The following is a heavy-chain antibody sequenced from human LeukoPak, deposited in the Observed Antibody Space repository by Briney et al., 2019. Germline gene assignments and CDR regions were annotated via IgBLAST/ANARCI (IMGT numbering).Heavy chain of an antibody. J-gene: IGHJ4*02. D-gene: IGHD5-12*01. CDR2: ISSSGSTI. V-gene: IGHV3-48*03. CDR3: ARDVRAYDY. Sequence: PGRSLRLSCAASGXTFSSYAVHWVRQAPGKGLEWVSYISSSGSTIYYADSVKGRFTISRDNAKNSLYLQMNSLRAEDTAVYYCARDVRAYDYWGQGTLVTVSS. CDR1: GXTFSSYA.